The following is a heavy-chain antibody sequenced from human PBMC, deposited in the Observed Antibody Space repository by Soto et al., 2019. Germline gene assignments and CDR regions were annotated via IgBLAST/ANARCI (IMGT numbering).Heavy chain of an antibody. J-gene: IGHJ6*02. CDR1: GYTFTSYA. Sequence: ASVKVSCKASGYTFTSYAMHWVRQAPGQRLEWMGWINAGNGNTKYSQKFQGRVTITRDTSASTAYMELSSLRSEDTAVYYCARGRLVIVSSGYYGMDVWGQGTTVTVSS. V-gene: IGHV1-3*01. D-gene: IGHD3-9*01. CDR2: INAGNGNT. CDR3: ARGRLVIVSSGYYGMDV.